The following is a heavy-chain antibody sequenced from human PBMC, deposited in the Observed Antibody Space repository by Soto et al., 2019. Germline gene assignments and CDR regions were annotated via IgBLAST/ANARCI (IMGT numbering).Heavy chain of an antibody. D-gene: IGHD3-22*01. CDR2: INPNSGGT. Sequence: ASVKVSCKASGYTFTGYYMHWVRQAPGQGLEWMGWINPNSGGTNYAQKFQGRVTMTRDTSISTAYMELSRLRSDDTAVYYCARAGNAYYYDSSGYRSRYYYGMDVWGQGTTVTVLL. J-gene: IGHJ6*02. V-gene: IGHV1-2*02. CDR1: GYTFTGYY. CDR3: ARAGNAYYYDSSGYRSRYYYGMDV.